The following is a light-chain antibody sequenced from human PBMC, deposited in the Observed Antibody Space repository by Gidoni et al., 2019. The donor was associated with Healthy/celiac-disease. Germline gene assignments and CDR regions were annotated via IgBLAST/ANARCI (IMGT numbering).Light chain of an antibody. CDR1: SSNIGSGYD. CDR2: GNS. Sequence: QSVLTQPAAVSGAPGQRVTISCTGSSSNIGSGYDVPCYQQLPGPAPKPLIYGNSNRPSGVPSPFSGSKSATSASLAITGLQAEDEADYYCQSHDSSLSGYVFGTGTKVTVL. CDR3: QSHDSSLSGYV. J-gene: IGLJ1*01. V-gene: IGLV1-40*01.